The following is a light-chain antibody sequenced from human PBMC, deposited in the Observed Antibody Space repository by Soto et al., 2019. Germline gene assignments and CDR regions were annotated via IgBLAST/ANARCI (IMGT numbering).Light chain of an antibody. J-gene: IGKJ1*01. CDR2: AAS. Sequence: DIQMTQSPSSLPASVGDRVTITCRASQGIRNDLGWFQQRPGKAPKRLIHAASSLEGGVPSRFSGSGSGTEFTLTISSLQPDDCATYYCQQYENYWTFGQGTKVDIK. CDR1: QGIRND. V-gene: IGKV1-17*01. CDR3: QQYENYWT.